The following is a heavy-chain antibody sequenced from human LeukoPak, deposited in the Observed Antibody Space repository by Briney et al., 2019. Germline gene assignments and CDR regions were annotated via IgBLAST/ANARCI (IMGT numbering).Heavy chain of an antibody. CDR2: IYYSGST. CDR3: ASSVVPAAYCFDY. J-gene: IGHJ4*02. Sequence: SQTLSLTCTVSGGSISSGGYYWSWIRQHPGKGLEWIGYIYYSGSTYYNPSLKSRVTISVDTSKNQFSLKLSSVTAADTAVYYCASSVVPAAYCFDYWGQGTLVTVSS. V-gene: IGHV4-31*03. D-gene: IGHD2-2*01. CDR1: GGSISSGGYY.